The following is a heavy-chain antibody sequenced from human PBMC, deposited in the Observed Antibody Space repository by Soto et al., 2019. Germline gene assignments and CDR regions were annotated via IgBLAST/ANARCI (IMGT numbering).Heavy chain of an antibody. CDR1: GFTFSSYA. V-gene: IGHV3-23*01. CDR2: ISGSGGST. Sequence: GGSLRLSCAASGFTFSSYAMSWVRQAPGKGLEWVSAISGSGGSTYYADSVKGRFTISRDNSKNTLYLQMNSLRAEDTAVYYCANLGYCSGGSCSFVFDYWGQGTLVTVSS. J-gene: IGHJ4*02. D-gene: IGHD2-15*01. CDR3: ANLGYCSGGSCSFVFDY.